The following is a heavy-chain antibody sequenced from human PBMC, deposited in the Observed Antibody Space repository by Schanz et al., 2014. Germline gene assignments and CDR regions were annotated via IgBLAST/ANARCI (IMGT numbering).Heavy chain of an antibody. V-gene: IGHV3-23*01. J-gene: IGHJ6*02. CDR3: AKARRKSNCSGGRCFHYSYYGMDV. CDR1: GFTFSSYA. CDR2: ISGSGGST. D-gene: IGHD2-15*01. Sequence: EVQLLESGGGLVQSGGSLRLSCAASGFTFSSYAMSWVRQAPGKGLEWVSGISGSGGSTYYADSVKGRFTISRGNSKNILYLQMNSLRAEDTAVYYCAKARRKSNCSGGRCFHYSYYGMDVWGQGTTVTDSS.